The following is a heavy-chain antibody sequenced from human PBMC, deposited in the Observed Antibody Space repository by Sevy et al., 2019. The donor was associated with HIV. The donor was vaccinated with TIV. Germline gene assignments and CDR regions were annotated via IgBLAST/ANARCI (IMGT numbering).Heavy chain of an antibody. J-gene: IGHJ6*02. D-gene: IGHD1-26*01. V-gene: IGHV3-49*04. CDR1: GFTFDDYT. CDR3: TRVEGAADWGMDV. CDR2: IRSKAYGGTT. Sequence: GGSLRLSCRASGFTFDDYTMSWVRQAPGKGLEWVAFIRSKAYGGTTEYAASVKGRCTISRDEPKSIADLQMNSLKTEDTAVYYCTRVEGAADWGMDVWGQGTTVTVSS.